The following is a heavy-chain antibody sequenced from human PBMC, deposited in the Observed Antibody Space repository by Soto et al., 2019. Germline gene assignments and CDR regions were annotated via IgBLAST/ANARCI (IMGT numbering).Heavy chain of an antibody. CDR1: VYTLTGYY. J-gene: IGHJ4*02. Sequence: XSVKVSCEASVYTLTGYYIHRVRQAPGQGLEWMGIINPSDGRTTYTQKFQGRVTMIRDTSTSTVYVELSSLRSEDTAVYYCARVSGSYWPFDYWRQGHLVTVSS. CDR3: ARVSGSYWPFDY. V-gene: IGHV1-46*01. CDR2: INPSDGRT. D-gene: IGHD1-26*01.